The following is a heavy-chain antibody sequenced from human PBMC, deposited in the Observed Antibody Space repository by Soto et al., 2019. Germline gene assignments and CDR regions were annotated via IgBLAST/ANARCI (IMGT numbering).Heavy chain of an antibody. J-gene: IGHJ4*02. CDR2: IKSDGSGT. CDR1: GFTFSSYW. D-gene: IGHD5-18*01. V-gene: IGHV3-74*01. Sequence: EVQLVESGGGLVQPGESLTLSCAASGFTFSSYWMHWVRQAPGKGLVWVSRIKSDGSGTYYADSVKGRLTISRDNAKNTLYLQMHSLRVEDTAVYFCARGDGDRYDGHGYLGRHWGQGTLVTVSS. CDR3: ARGDGDRYDGHGYLGRH.